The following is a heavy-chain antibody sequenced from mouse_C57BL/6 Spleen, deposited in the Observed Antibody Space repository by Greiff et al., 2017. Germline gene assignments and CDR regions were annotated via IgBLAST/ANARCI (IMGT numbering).Heavy chain of an antibody. Sequence: QVQLQQPGAELVKPGASVKLSCKASGYTFTSYWMHWVKQRPGQGLEWIGMIHPNSGSTNYNEKFKSKATLTVDKSSSTAYMQLSSLTSEDSAVYYCARERIYYDYPWFAYWGQGTLVTVSA. D-gene: IGHD2-4*01. CDR2: IHPNSGST. CDR1: GYTFTSYW. J-gene: IGHJ3*01. CDR3: ARERIYYDYPWFAY. V-gene: IGHV1-64*01.